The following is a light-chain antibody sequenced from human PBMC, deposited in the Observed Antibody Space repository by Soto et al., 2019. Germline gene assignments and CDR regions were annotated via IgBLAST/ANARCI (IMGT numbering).Light chain of an antibody. V-gene: IGKV1-5*03. Sequence: DIQMTQSPCTLSGSVRDRVTITCRAGQTFSSWLAGYQHKPGKAPKLLIYMSSTLKSGVPSMFSGSGSGTEFTLTISGLQPEDLATYYCQIYDTARATFGQGMPLEI. CDR2: MSS. CDR3: QIYDTARAT. CDR1: QTFSSW. J-gene: IGKJ5*01.